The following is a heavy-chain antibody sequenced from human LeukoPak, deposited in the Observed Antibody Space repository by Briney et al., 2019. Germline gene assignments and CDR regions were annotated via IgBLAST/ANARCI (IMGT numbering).Heavy chain of an antibody. CDR1: GGSISSYY. CDR2: IYYSGST. CDR3: AREDIVVVVAAPGGFDI. J-gene: IGHJ3*02. D-gene: IGHD2-15*01. Sequence: SETLSLTCTVSGGSISSYYWSWIRQPPGKGLEWIGYIYYSGSTNYNPSLKSRVTISVDTSKNQFSLKLSSVTAADTAVYYCAREDIVVVVAAPGGFDIWGQGTMVTVSS. V-gene: IGHV4-59*12.